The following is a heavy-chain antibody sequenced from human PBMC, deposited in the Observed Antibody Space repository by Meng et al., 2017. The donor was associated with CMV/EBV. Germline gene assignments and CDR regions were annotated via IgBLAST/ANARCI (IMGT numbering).Heavy chain of an antibody. CDR2: TYYRSKWYN. Sequence: SETLSLTCAISGDSVSSNSAAWNWIRQSPSRVLEWLGRTYYRSKWYNDYAVSVKSRITINPDTSKSQFSLQLNSVTPEDTAVYYCARGPRSPTIFGVVIRNYYYGMDVWGQGTTVTVSS. J-gene: IGHJ6*02. CDR3: ARGPRSPTIFGVVIRNYYYGMDV. V-gene: IGHV6-1*01. D-gene: IGHD3-3*01. CDR1: GDSVSSNSAA.